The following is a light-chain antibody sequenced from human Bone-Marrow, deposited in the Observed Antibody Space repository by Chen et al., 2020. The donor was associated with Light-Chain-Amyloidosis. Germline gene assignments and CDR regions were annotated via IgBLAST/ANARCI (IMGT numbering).Light chain of an antibody. CDR2: RET. CDR3: QSADSSGTYDVI. V-gene: IGLV3-25*03. CDR1: DLPTKY. J-gene: IGLJ2*01. Sequence: SYELTQPPSVSVSPGQTARITCSGDDLPTKYAYWYQQKPGQAPVLVIHRETERPSGISERFAGSSSGTTATVTISGVQAEDEADYHCQSADSSGTYDVIFGGGTKLTVL.